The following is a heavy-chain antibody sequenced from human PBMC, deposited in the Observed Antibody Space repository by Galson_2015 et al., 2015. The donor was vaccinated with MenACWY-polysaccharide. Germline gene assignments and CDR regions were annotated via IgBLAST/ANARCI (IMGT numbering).Heavy chain of an antibody. CDR2: IYGGGSA. D-gene: IGHD5-18*01. V-gene: IGHV3-53*04. Sequence: SLRLSCAASAFTVSSNYMSWVRQAPGKGLEWVSVIYGGGSAHYADSVKGRFTISRHISENTLYLQMNSLRAEDTAVYYCAGGLSRGYSYGFNRYWGQGTLVTVSS. CDR3: AGGLSRGYSYGFNRY. CDR1: AFTVSSNY. J-gene: IGHJ4*02.